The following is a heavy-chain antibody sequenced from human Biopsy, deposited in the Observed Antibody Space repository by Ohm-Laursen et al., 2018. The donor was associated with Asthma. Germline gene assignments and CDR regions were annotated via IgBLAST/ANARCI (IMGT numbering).Heavy chain of an antibody. V-gene: IGHV1-69*13. CDR2: LIPVLGTA. D-gene: IGHD5-12*01. CDR1: GDSLGSFINYA. CDR3: ARGYSGTDRIVYYYSGMEV. J-gene: IGHJ6*02. Sequence: VKISCKASGDSLGSFINYAISWVRQAPRQGLEWMGGLIPVLGTADYAPMFEGRVTITTDESTSTAYLELTSLRFEDTAVYYCARGYSGTDRIVYYYSGMEVWGQGTTVTVSS.